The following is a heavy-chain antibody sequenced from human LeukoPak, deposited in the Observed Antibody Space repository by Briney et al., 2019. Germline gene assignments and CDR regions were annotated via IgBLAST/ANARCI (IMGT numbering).Heavy chain of an antibody. D-gene: IGHD4-23*01. CDR2: IIPIFGTA. V-gene: IGHV1-69*06. Sequence: ASVKVSCKASGVTFSSYAISSVREAPGQGLEWMGGIIPIFGTANYAQKFQGRVTITADKSTSTAYMELSSLRSEDTAVYYCARGVSEDDYYYYYMDVWGKGTTVTVSS. J-gene: IGHJ6*03. CDR1: GVTFSSYA. CDR3: ARGVSEDDYYYYYMDV.